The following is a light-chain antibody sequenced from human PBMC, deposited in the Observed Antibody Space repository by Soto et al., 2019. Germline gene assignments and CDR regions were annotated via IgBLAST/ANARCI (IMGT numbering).Light chain of an antibody. CDR1: NIGSKS. V-gene: IGLV3-21*02. CDR3: QVWHSGSDHWV. J-gene: IGLJ3*02. Sequence: SYELTQPPSVSVAPGQTARISCGGHNIGSKSVHWYQQKPGQAPVLVVHDDRDRPSGIPERFSGSNSGNTATLTISRADAGDEADYYCQVWHSGSDHWVFGGGTKVTVL. CDR2: DDR.